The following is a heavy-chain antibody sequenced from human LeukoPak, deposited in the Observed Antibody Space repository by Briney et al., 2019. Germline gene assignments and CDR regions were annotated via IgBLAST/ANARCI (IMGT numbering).Heavy chain of an antibody. Sequence: GASVKVSCKASGYTFTSYGISWVRQAPGQGLEWMGWISAYNGNTNYAQKLQGRVTMTTDTSTSTAYMELRSLRSDDTAVYYCARVTGRHFDWLPYFDYWGQGTLATVSS. D-gene: IGHD3-9*01. CDR3: ARVTGRHFDWLPYFDY. CDR2: ISAYNGNT. V-gene: IGHV1-18*01. CDR1: GYTFTSYG. J-gene: IGHJ4*02.